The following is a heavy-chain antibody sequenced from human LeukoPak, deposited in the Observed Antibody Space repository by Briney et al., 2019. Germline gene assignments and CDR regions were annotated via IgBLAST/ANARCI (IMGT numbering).Heavy chain of an antibody. J-gene: IGHJ4*02. CDR1: GYTFTSYD. Sequence: ASVKVSCKASGYTFTSYDINWVRQATGQGLEWMGWMNPNSGNTGYAQKFQGRVTITADESTSTAYMELSSLRSEDTAVYYCAGGPSGSSGYYGRFDYWGQGTLVTVSS. D-gene: IGHD3-22*01. V-gene: IGHV1-8*01. CDR2: MNPNSGNT. CDR3: AGGPSGSSGYYGRFDY.